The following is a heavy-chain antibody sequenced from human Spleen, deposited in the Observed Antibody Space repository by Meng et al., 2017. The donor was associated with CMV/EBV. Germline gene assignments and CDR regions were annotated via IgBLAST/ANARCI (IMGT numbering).Heavy chain of an antibody. CDR3: AREVRSTQGYGYYYYGMDV. CDR2: ISGYNGKT. CDR1: GYTFTTYG. V-gene: IGHV1-18*01. J-gene: IGHJ6*02. D-gene: IGHD5-18*01. Sequence: DSVKVSCKASGYTFTTYGISWVRQAPGQGLEWMGWISGYNGKTNYVQTLQGRVTMSTDTSTRTAYMELRSLRSDDTAVYYCAREVRSTQGYGYYYYGMDVWGQGTTVTVSS.